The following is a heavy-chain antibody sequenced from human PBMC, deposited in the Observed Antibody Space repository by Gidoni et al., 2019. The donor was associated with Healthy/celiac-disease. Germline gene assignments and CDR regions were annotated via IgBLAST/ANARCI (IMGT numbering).Heavy chain of an antibody. CDR2: IWYDGSNK. J-gene: IGHJ3*02. CDR1: GVTFRSYG. CDR3: ARGLTTVTTKDAFDI. Sequence: QVQLVESGGGVVQPGRSLRLSCAASGVTFRSYGMHWVRPAPGKGLEWVAVIWYDGSNKYYADSVKGRFTISRDNSKNTLYLQMNSLRAEDTAVYYCARGLTTVTTKDAFDIWGQGTMVTVSS. D-gene: IGHD4-17*01. V-gene: IGHV3-33*01.